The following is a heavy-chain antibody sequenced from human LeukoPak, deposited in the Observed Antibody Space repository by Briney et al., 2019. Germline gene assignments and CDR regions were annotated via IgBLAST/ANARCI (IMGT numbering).Heavy chain of an antibody. CDR2: ISGSGGST. Sequence: GGSLRLSCAASGFTFSSFAMSWVRHAPGKGLEWVSGISGSGGSTYYADSVKGRFTISRDNSENTLYLQTNSLRAEDTAVYYCAKALAGAAARNFDYWGQGTLVTVSS. J-gene: IGHJ4*02. CDR3: AKALAGAAARNFDY. CDR1: GFTFSSFA. V-gene: IGHV3-23*01. D-gene: IGHD6-13*01.